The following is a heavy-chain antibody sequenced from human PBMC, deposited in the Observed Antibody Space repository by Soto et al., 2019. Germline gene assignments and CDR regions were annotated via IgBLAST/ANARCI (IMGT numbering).Heavy chain of an antibody. J-gene: IGHJ4*02. CDR1: GFTFSTFG. CDR2: ISSSSRYI. D-gene: IGHD2-15*01. CDR3: ARDMGYCSGGRCYRLAFEY. V-gene: IGHV3-21*01. Sequence: GGSLRLSCAAPGFTFSTFGMNWVRQAPGKGLEWVSSISSSSRYISYADSLKGRFTISRDNAKNSLYLQMNSLRAEDTAVYYCARDMGYCSGGRCYRLAFEYWGQGALVTVSS.